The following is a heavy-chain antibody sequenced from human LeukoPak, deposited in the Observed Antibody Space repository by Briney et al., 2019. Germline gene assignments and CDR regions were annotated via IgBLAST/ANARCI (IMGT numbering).Heavy chain of an antibody. Sequence: RSLRLPCAASGFTFSDYWMYWVRQAPGKGLVWVSRIDEGGTRTIYADSVKGRLTISRDNTKNTLYLQINGLRAEDTAVYYCARALYGDSVGADTWGQGTLVTVSS. D-gene: IGHD4-17*01. CDR2: IDEGGTRT. J-gene: IGHJ5*02. V-gene: IGHV3-74*01. CDR3: ARALYGDSVGADT. CDR1: GFTFSDYW.